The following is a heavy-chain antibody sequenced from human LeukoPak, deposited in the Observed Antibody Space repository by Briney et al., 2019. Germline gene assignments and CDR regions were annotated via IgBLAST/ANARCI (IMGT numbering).Heavy chain of an antibody. J-gene: IGHJ6*02. V-gene: IGHV3-7*01. CDR3: ARVSAEWAGPYYYYGMDV. CDR1: GFTFSTYW. CDR2: IKQDGSEK. Sequence: RPGGSLRLSCSASGFTFSTYWMSWVRQAPGKGLEWVANIKQDGSEKYYVDSVKGRFTISRDNAKNSLYLQMNSLRAEDTAVYYCARVSAEWAGPYYYYGMDVWGQGTTVTVSS. D-gene: IGHD3-3*01.